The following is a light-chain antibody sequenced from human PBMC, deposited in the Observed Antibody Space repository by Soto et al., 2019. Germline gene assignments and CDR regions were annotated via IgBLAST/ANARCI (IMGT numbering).Light chain of an antibody. CDR1: QSFRGL. J-gene: IGKJ5*01. CDR2: DAY. V-gene: IGKV3-11*01. Sequence: VLTHSPFTLSLSPGERATLSFMASQSFRGLLAWYQQKPGQAPRLLIYDAYNRATGIPPRFSGSGSGTDFTLTISSLQPEDFATYYCQQLNSYPLTFGQGTRLEIK. CDR3: QQLNSYPLT.